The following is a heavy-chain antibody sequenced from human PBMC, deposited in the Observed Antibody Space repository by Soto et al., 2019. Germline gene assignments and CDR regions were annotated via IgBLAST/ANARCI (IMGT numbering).Heavy chain of an antibody. D-gene: IGHD3-10*01. CDR3: ARDKSITMVRGVLDY. CDR2: INPNSGGT. CDR1: GYTFTGYY. Sequence: ASVKVSCKASGYTFTGYYMHWLRQAPGQGLEWMGWINPNSGGTNYAQKFQGRVTMTRDTSISTAYMELSRLRSDDTAVYYCARDKSITMVRGVLDYWGQGTLVTVSS. J-gene: IGHJ4*02. V-gene: IGHV1-2*02.